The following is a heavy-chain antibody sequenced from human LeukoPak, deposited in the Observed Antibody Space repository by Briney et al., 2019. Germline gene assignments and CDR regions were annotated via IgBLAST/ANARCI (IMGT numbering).Heavy chain of an antibody. CDR3: AKEKVLNRAFDI. CDR1: GFTFSDYG. D-gene: IGHD1-14*01. CDR2: TSYDESEK. V-gene: IGHV3-30*18. Sequence: GGSLTLSCAASGFTFSDYGMNWVRQAPGKGLEWVAITSYDESEKYYVDSVKGRFTISRDNSKNTLYLQMNSLRAEDTAVYYCAKEKVLNRAFDIWGQGTMVTVSS. J-gene: IGHJ3*02.